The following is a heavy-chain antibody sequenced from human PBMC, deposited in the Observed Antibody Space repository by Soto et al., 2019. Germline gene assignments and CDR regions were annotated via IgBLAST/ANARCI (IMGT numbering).Heavy chain of an antibody. CDR2: TYFRSKWYN. V-gene: IGHV6-1*01. CDR3: AKGDNLGPKTGYAFDH. J-gene: IGHJ4*01. CDR1: GDSVSSNTAS. D-gene: IGHD5-12*01. Sequence: PSQTLSLTCVISGDSVSSNTASWNWIRQSPSRGLEWLGRTYFRSKWYNDYAVSVKSRIIINPDTSNNQFSLQLNSVTPEDTAVYFCAKGDNLGPKTGYAFDHWGHGIMATVSS.